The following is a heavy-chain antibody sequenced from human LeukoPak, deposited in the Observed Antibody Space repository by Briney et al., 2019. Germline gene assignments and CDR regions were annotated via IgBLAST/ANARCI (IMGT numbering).Heavy chain of an antibody. CDR1: GFTFSDYY. CDR3: ARGRPLGDSFFDI. Sequence: GGSLRLSCAASGFTFSDYYMSWIRQAPGKGLEWVSYISGSGYTLYYADAVKGRFSISRDNARKSVYLQMNSLTAGDTAVYYCARGRPLGDSFFDIWGQGTTVTVSS. D-gene: IGHD2-21*01. J-gene: IGHJ3*02. CDR2: ISGSGYTL. V-gene: IGHV3-11*01.